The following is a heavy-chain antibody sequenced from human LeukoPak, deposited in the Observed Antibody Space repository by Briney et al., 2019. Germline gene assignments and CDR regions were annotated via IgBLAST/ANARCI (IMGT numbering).Heavy chain of an antibody. CDR2: IYYSGST. Sequence: PSETLSLTCTVSGGSISSSSYYWGWIRQPPGKGLEWIGTIYYSGSTYYNPSLKSRITISVDTSKNQFSLKLSSVTAADTAVYYCAGYGGNSRAAFDIWGQGTMVTVSS. CDR3: AGYGGNSRAAFDI. D-gene: IGHD4-23*01. J-gene: IGHJ3*02. CDR1: GGSISSSSYY. V-gene: IGHV4-39*01.